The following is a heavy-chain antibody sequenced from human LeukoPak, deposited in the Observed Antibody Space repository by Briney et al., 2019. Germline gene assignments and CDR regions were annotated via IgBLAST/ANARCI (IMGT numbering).Heavy chain of an antibody. Sequence: ASVKVSCKASGYTFTSYGISWVRQAPGQGLEWMGRISAYNGNTNYAQKLQGRVTMTTDTSKSTAYMVLRSLRSDDTAVYYCARGRGDIVVVVAANLYFDYWGQGTLATVSS. CDR3: ARGRGDIVVVVAANLYFDY. D-gene: IGHD2-15*01. CDR1: GYTFTSYG. CDR2: ISAYNGNT. V-gene: IGHV1-18*01. J-gene: IGHJ4*02.